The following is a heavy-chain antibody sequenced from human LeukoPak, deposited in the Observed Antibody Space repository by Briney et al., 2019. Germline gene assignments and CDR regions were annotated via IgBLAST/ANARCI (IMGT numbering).Heavy chain of an antibody. J-gene: IGHJ5*02. V-gene: IGHV4-59*11. CDR1: GGSISSHY. D-gene: IGHD4-11*01. CDR3: ARDGSNYGFDP. CDR2: IYYSGST. Sequence: SETLSLTCTVSGGSISSHYWSWIRQPPGKGLEWIGYIYYSGSTNYNPSLKSRVTISVDTSKNQFFLKLSSVTAADTAVYYCARDGSNYGFDPWGQGTLVTVSS.